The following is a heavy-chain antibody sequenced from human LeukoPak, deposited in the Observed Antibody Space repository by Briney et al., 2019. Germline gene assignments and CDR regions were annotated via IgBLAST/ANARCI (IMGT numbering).Heavy chain of an antibody. D-gene: IGHD1-14*01. Sequence: ASVKVSCKASGYTFPSYFMHWVRQATGQGLEWMGWMNPNSGNTGHAQKFQGRVTMTRNTSISTAYMELSSLRSEDTAVYYCARGYPEADYYGMDVWGQGTTVTVSS. J-gene: IGHJ6*02. CDR1: GYTFPSYF. CDR3: ARGYPEADYYGMDV. V-gene: IGHV1-8*01. CDR2: MNPNSGNT.